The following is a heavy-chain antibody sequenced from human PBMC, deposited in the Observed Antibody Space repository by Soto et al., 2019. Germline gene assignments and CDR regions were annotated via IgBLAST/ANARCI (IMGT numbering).Heavy chain of an antibody. Sequence: SETLSLTCTVSGGSISSSSYCWGWIRQPPGKGLEWIGSIYYSGSTYYNPSLKSRVTISVDTSKNQFSLKLSSVTAADTAVYYCARHHGLYNWFDPWGQGTLVTVSS. V-gene: IGHV4-39*01. CDR1: GGSISSSSYC. CDR2: IYYSGST. J-gene: IGHJ5*02. CDR3: ARHHGLYNWFDP.